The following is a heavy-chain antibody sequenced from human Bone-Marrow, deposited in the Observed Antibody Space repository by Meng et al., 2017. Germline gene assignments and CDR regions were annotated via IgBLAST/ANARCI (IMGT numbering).Heavy chain of an antibody. V-gene: IGHV3-33*01. CDR3: ARADYGGFLDY. CDR2: IWYDGSNK. D-gene: IGHD4-23*01. CDR1: GFTFSSYG. J-gene: IGHJ4*02. Sequence: VLLVGFGGGVVQPGRSLRLSCAASGFTFSSYGMHWVRQAPGKGLEWVAVIWYDGSNKYYADSVKGRFTISRDNSKNTLYLQMNSLRAEDTAVYYCARADYGGFLDYWGQGTLVTVSS.